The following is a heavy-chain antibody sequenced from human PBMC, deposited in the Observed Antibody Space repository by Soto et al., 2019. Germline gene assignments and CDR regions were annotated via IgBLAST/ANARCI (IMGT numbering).Heavy chain of an antibody. J-gene: IGHJ5*02. V-gene: IGHV1-69*06. D-gene: IGHD3-22*01. CDR3: ARDASSGYRLKKNWFDP. CDR2: IVPIFGTA. CDR1: GGTFSSYA. Sequence: ASVKVSCKASGGTFSSYAISCVRQAPGQGLEWMGGIVPIFGTANYAQKFQGRVTITADKSTSTAYMELSSLRSEDTAVYYCARDASSGYRLKKNWFDPWGQGTLVTVSS.